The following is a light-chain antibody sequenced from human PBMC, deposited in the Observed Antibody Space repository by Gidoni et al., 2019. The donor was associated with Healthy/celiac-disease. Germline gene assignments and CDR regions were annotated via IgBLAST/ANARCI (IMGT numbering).Light chain of an antibody. CDR2: WAS. CDR3: QQYDSTPIT. J-gene: IGKJ4*01. V-gene: IGKV4-1*01. Sequence: IVMTQSPDSLALSLGERATINCKSSQSVLYSSNNKNYLAWYQQKPGQPPKLLIYWASTRESGVPDRFSGSGSGTDFTLTISSLQAEDVAVYYCQQYDSTPITFXGXTKVEIK. CDR1: QSVLYSSNNKNY.